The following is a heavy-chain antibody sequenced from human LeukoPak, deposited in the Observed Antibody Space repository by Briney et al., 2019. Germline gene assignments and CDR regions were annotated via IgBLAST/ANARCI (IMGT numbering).Heavy chain of an antibody. D-gene: IGHD3-10*01. CDR3: ARGLLWFGELLGFDY. Sequence: ASVKVSCKASGYTFTSYGISWVRQAPGQGLEWMGWISAYNGNKNYAQKLQGRVTMTTDTSTSTAYMELRSLRADDTAVYYCARGLLWFGELLGFDYWGQGTLVTVSS. J-gene: IGHJ4*02. CDR2: ISAYNGNK. V-gene: IGHV1-18*01. CDR1: GYTFTSYG.